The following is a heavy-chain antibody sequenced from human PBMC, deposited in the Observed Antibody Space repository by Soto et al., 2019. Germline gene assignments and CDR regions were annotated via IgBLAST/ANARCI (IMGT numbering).Heavy chain of an antibody. CDR2: ISGSGGGT. D-gene: IGHD3-22*01. CDR3: AKVRAFYYDNSVLYVTSFDL. CDR1: GFVFSSYA. Sequence: EVHLLESGGGLVQPGGSLRLSCAASGFVFSSYAMSWVRLAPGKGLEWVSAISGSGGGTYYANSVKGRFTLSRDNSENTLLLQMNSLRAEDTAVYYCAKVRAFYYDNSVLYVTSFDLWGRGTLVTVSS. J-gene: IGHJ2*01. V-gene: IGHV3-23*01.